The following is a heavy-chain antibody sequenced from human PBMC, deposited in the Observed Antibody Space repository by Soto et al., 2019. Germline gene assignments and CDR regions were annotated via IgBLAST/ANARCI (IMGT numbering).Heavy chain of an antibody. J-gene: IGHJ6*02. CDR1: GFTFSSYA. CDR2: ISGSGGST. CDR3: AKDPTPITIFGVVRSPKSYGMDV. Sequence: GGSLRLSCAASGFTFSSYAMSWVRQAPGKGLEWVSAISGSGGSTYYADSVKGRFTISRDNSKNTLYLQMSSMRDEDTAVNYCAKDPTPITIFGVVRSPKSYGMDVWGQGTTVTVSS. V-gene: IGHV3-23*01. D-gene: IGHD3-3*01.